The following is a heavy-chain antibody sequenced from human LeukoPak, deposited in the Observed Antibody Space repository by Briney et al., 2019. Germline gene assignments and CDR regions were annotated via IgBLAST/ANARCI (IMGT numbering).Heavy chain of an antibody. CDR1: GFTVSSNY. Sequence: GGSLRLSCAASGFTVSSNYMSWVRQAPGKGLEWVSVIYSCGSTYYADSVKGRFTISRDNSKNTLYLQMNSLRAEDTAVYYCARDRGKDYFGDWGQGTQVTVSS. J-gene: IGHJ4*02. V-gene: IGHV3-66*03. D-gene: IGHD4-23*01. CDR2: IYSCGST. CDR3: ARDRGKDYFGD.